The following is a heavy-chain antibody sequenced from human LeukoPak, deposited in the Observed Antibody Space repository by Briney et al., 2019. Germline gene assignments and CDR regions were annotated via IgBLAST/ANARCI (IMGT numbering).Heavy chain of an antibody. D-gene: IGHD3-3*01. V-gene: IGHV3-23*01. CDR1: GFTFSSYA. J-gene: IGHJ4*02. CDR2: ISGSGGST. Sequence: GGSLRLSWAASGFTFSSYAMSWVRQAPGKGLEWVPAISGSGGSTYYADSVKGRFTISRDNSKNTLYLQMNSLRAEDTAVYYCAKVRVGDFWSGYYFDYWGQGTLVTVSS. CDR3: AKVRVGDFWSGYYFDY.